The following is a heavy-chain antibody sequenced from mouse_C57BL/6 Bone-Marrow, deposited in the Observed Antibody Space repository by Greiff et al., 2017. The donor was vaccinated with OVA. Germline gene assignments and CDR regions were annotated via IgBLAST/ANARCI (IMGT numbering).Heavy chain of an antibody. D-gene: IGHD2-5*01. V-gene: IGHV1-61*01. CDR2: IYPCGSDT. J-gene: IGHJ2*01. CDR3: AKHYNNDY. Sequence: VQLQQSGAELVRPGSSVKLSCKASGYTFTSYGMDWVKQRPGQGLEWIGNIYPCGSDTQYNQKFKDKATLTVDKSSSTAYMQLSSLTSEDSSVYYCAKHYNNDYWGQGTTLTVSS. CDR1: GYTFTSYG.